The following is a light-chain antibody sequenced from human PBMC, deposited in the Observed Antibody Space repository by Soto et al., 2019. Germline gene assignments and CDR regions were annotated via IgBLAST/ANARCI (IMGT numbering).Light chain of an antibody. CDR3: QQRSNRPPGIT. CDR2: DAS. J-gene: IGKJ5*01. CDR1: QSVSSY. V-gene: IGKV3-11*01. Sequence: EILLTQSPGTLSLSPGERATLSCRASQSVSSYLAWYQQIPGQAPRLLIYDASTRATGIPARFSCSGSGTGFKLTISSLEPEDFAVYYCQQRSNRPPGITFGQGTRLEIK.